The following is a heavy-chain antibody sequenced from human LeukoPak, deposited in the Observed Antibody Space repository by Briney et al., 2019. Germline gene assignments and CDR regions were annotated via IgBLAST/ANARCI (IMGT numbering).Heavy chain of an antibody. D-gene: IGHD2-2*01. Sequence: PGRSLRLSCAASGFTFSSYAMHWVRQAPGKGLEWVAVISYDGSNKYYADSVKGRFTISRDNSKNTLYLQMNSLRAEDTAVYYCAREIRAAALSSWDGMDVWGQGTTVTVSS. CDR3: AREIRAAALSSWDGMDV. V-gene: IGHV3-30-3*01. CDR2: ISYDGSNK. CDR1: GFTFSSYA. J-gene: IGHJ6*02.